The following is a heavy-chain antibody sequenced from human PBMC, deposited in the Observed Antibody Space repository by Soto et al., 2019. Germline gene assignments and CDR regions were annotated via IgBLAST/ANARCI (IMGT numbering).Heavy chain of an antibody. V-gene: IGHV4-59*01. CDR1: GGSISSYY. J-gene: IGHJ4*02. CDR3: ARDLPFDY. Sequence: SETLSLTCTVSGGSISSYYWSWIRQPPGKGLEWIGYIYYSGSTNYNPSLKSRVTISVDTSKNQFSLKLSSVTAADTAVYYCARDLPFDYWGQGTLVTVSS. CDR2: IYYSGST.